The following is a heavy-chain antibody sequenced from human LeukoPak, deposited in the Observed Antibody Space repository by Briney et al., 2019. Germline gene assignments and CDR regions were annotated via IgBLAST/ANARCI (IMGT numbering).Heavy chain of an antibody. D-gene: IGHD6-13*01. Sequence: SRTLSLTFAISGDSVSINSAAWNWIRQSPSRGLEWVGSTYYRSKWYNDYAVSVKSQITINPDTSKNQFSLQLNSVTPEDTAVYYCARDRQSIAANFDYWGQGTLVTVSS. V-gene: IGHV6-1*01. CDR2: TYYRSKWYN. J-gene: IGHJ4*02. CDR1: GDSVSINSAA. CDR3: ARDRQSIAANFDY.